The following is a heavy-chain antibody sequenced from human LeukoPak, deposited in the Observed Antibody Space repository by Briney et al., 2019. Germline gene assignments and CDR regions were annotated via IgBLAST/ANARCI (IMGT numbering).Heavy chain of an antibody. CDR3: ARGLGI. J-gene: IGHJ4*02. D-gene: IGHD6-19*01. CDR1: GVSISTNYW. CDR2: IHHSGST. V-gene: IGHV4-4*02. Sequence: SGTLSLTCDVFGVSISTNYWWNWVRQPPGKGLEWLGEIHHSGSTNYNPSLQSRVSISLDKSKNQFSLKMRFVTAADTAVYYCARGLGIWGQGTLLTVSS.